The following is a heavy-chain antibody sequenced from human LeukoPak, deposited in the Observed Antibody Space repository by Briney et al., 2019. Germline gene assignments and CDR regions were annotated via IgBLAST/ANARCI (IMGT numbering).Heavy chain of an antibody. CDR1: GFTFHNYA. CDR2: ISWDGGST. V-gene: IGHV3-43D*03. Sequence: GGSLRLSCAASGFTFHNYAMHWVRHAPGKGLEWVSLISWDGGSTYYADSVKGRFTISRDNSKNSLYLQMNSLRTEDTAFHSWEKAGGPPNYYYYRAVGGKGTTFTVS. J-gene: IGHJ6*03. CDR3: EKAGGPPNYYYYRAV. D-gene: IGHD3-10*01.